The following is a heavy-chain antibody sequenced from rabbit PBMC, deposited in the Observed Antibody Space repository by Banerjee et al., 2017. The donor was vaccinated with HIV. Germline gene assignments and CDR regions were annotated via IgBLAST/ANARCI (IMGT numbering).Heavy chain of an antibody. CDR3: ARESSSGYGQLDL. CDR1: GFSFSSSYY. D-gene: IGHD1-1*01. V-gene: IGHV1S40*01. CDR2: IATDATGST. Sequence: QSLEESGGGLVQPGASLTLTCTASGFSFSSSYYMCWVRQAPGKGLERIGCIATDATGSTYYATWAKGRFTISKTSSTTVTLQMTSLTAADTATYFCARESSSGYGQLDLWGQGTLVTVS. J-gene: IGHJ3*01.